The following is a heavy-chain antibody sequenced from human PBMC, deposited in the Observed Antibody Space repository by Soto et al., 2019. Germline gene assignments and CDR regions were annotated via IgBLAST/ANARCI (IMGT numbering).Heavy chain of an antibody. CDR1: GGTFSSYA. V-gene: IGHV1-69*13. CDR3: ATPYPIYGTEYYYFDY. D-gene: IGHD2-15*01. CDR2: IIPIFGTA. J-gene: IGHJ4*02. Sequence: ASVKVSCKASGGTFSSYAISWVRQAPGQGLEWMGGIIPIFGTANYAQKFQGRVTITAYESTSTAYMALSSLRSEDLAVYYRATPYPIYGTEYYYFDYWGQGTLVTVSS.